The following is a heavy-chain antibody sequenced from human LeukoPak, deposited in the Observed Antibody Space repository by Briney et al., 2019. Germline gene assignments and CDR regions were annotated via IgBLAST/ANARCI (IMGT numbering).Heavy chain of an antibody. CDR1: GGSISSYY. J-gene: IGHJ2*01. D-gene: IGHD2/OR15-2a*01. Sequence: PSETLSLTCTVSGGSISSYYWSWIRQPPGKGLEWIGYIYYSGSTNYNPSLKSRVTISVDTSKNQFSLKLSSVTAADTAVYYCAREMEGDYFFDLWGRGTLITVSS. CDR3: AREMEGDYFFDL. CDR2: IYYSGST. V-gene: IGHV4-59*01.